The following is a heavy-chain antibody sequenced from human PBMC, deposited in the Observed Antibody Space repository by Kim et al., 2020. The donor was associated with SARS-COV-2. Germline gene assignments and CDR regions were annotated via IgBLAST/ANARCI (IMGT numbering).Heavy chain of an antibody. CDR3: ARALWGYYGMDV. D-gene: IGHD3-10*01. Sequence: SADPVKGRFTSSRDNAKNSLYLQMNRLRAEDTAVYYCARALWGYYGMDVWGQGTTVTVSS. V-gene: IGHV3-11*01. J-gene: IGHJ6*02.